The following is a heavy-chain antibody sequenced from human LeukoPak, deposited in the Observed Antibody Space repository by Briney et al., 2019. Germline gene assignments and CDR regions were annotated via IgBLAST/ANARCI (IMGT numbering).Heavy chain of an antibody. D-gene: IGHD3-9*01. CDR1: GFTFSSYG. CDR3: ASGLYYDILTGRGPLGDFDY. CDR2: TSGDGATT. Sequence: PGGSLRLSCAASGFTFSSYGMSWVRQAPGKGLEWVSATSGDGATTYYADSVKGRFTISRDNSKNTLYLQMNSLRAEDTAVYYCASGLYYDILTGRGPLGDFDYWGQGTLVTVSS. V-gene: IGHV3-23*01. J-gene: IGHJ4*02.